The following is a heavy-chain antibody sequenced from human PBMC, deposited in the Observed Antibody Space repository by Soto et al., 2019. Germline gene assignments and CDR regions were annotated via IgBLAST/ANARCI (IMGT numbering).Heavy chain of an antibody. J-gene: IGHJ6*02. CDR2: IYYSGST. Sequence: SSETLSLTCTVSGGSIISYYWSWILQPPGKGLEWIGYIYYSGSTNYNPSLKSRVTISVDTSKNQFSLKLSSVTAADTAVYYCGRHPYYDFRSGDCGHYYGMDVWGQGTTVTVPS. D-gene: IGHD3-3*01. V-gene: IGHV4-59*01. CDR3: GRHPYYDFRSGDCGHYYGMDV. CDR1: GGSIISYY.